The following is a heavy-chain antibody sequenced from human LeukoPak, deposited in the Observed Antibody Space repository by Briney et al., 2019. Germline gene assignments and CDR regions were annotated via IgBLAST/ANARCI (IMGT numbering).Heavy chain of an antibody. D-gene: IGHD6-19*01. CDR2: TYFRSKWYN. V-gene: IGHV6-1*01. J-gene: IGHJ5*02. CDR1: GDSVSSNRAA. Sequence: SQTLSLTCAISGDSVSSNRAAWNRIRQSPSRGLEWLGRTYFRSKWYNDYAVSVKSRMTINPDTSKNQFSLQLNSVTPEDSAVYYCARSIAVAGADWFDPWGQGTLVTVSS. CDR3: ARSIAVAGADWFDP.